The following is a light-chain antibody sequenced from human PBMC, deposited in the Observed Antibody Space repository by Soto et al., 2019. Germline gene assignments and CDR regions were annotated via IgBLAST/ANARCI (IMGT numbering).Light chain of an antibody. J-gene: IGKJ1*01. CDR2: GAS. Sequence: EMVMTQSPATLSVSPGERATLSCRASQSVSSNLAWYQQKPGQAPRLLIYGASTRATGIPARFSGSGSGTEFTLTIGSLQSEDFAVYYCQQYNNWPEWTFGQGTKVEIK. CDR3: QQYNNWPEWT. CDR1: QSVSSN. V-gene: IGKV3-15*01.